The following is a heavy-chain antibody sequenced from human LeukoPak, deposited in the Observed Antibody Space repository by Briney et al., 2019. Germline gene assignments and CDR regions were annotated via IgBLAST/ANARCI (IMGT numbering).Heavy chain of an antibody. CDR2: IYYSGST. D-gene: IGHD6-19*01. CDR1: GYSISSSNW. J-gene: IGHJ4*02. Sequence: PSDTLSLTCAVSGYSISSSNWWGWIRQPPGKGLEWIGYIYYSGSTYYNPSLKSRVTMSVDTSKNQFSLKLSSVTAVDTAVYYCARDPHRGWYGFDFWGQGTLVTVSS. CDR3: ARDPHRGWYGFDF. V-gene: IGHV4-28*03.